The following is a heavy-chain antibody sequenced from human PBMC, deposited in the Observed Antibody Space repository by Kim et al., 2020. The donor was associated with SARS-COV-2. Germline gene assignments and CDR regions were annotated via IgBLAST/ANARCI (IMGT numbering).Heavy chain of an antibody. V-gene: IGHV3-7*03. CDR1: GFTFSRYW. J-gene: IGHJ4*02. CDR2: INEDGGEK. Sequence: GGSLRLSCAASGFTFSRYWMNWVRQAPGKGLEWVANINEDGGEKYYVDSVKGRFTISRDNAKNSVYLQMNSLRAEDTAVYYCARVATNLWGQGTLATVSS. CDR3: ARVATNL.